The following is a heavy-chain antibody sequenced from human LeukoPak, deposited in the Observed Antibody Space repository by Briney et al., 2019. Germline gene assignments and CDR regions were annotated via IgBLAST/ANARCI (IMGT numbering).Heavy chain of an antibody. D-gene: IGHD1-1*01. CDR2: ISYDGSNK. CDR1: GFTFSSYA. J-gene: IGHJ6*03. V-gene: IGHV3-30*04. Sequence: GGSLRLSCAASGFTFSSYAMHWVRQAPGKGLEWVAVISYDGSNKYYADSVKGRFTISRDNSKNTLYLQMNSLRAEDTAVYYCARPNFNYYYYYMDVWGKGTTVAISS. CDR3: ARPNFNYYYYYMDV.